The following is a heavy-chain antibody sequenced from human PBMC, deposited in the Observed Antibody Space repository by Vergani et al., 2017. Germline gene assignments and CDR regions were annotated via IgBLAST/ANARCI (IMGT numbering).Heavy chain of an antibody. V-gene: IGHV4-34*01. CDR3: ATLGTYDYVWGSYRYTEDY. Sequence: QVQLQQWGAGLLKPSETLSLTCAVYGGSFSGYYWSWIRQPPGKGLEWIGEIYHSGSTNYNPSLKSRVTISVDTSKNQFSLKLSSVTAADTAVYYCATLGTYDYVWGSYRYTEDYWGQGTLVTVSS. D-gene: IGHD3-16*02. CDR1: GGSFSGYY. CDR2: IYHSGST. J-gene: IGHJ4*02.